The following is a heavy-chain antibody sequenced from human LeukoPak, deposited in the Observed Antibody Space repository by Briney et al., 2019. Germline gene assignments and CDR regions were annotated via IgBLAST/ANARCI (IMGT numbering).Heavy chain of an antibody. CDR2: ISGSGGST. Sequence: GGSLRLSCAASGFTFSSYAMSWVRQAPGKGLEWVSAISGSGGSTYYADSVKGRFTISRDNSKNTLYLQMNSLRAEDTAVYYCATSNALNYYDSSGYQDYWGQGTLVTVSS. J-gene: IGHJ4*02. D-gene: IGHD3-22*01. CDR1: GFTFSSYA. CDR3: ATSNALNYYDSSGYQDY. V-gene: IGHV3-23*01.